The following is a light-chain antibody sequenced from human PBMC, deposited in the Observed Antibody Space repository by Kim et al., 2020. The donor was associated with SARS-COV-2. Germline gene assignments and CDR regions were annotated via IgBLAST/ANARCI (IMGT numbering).Light chain of an antibody. CDR3: QQYGSSPWT. V-gene: IGKV3-20*01. CDR2: GAS. CDR1: QSVRSSY. Sequence: SPGERATLSCRASQSVRSSYLSWYQQKPGQAPRLLIYGASSRATVIPDRFSGSGSGTDFTLTISRLDPEDFAVYYCQQYGSSPWTFGQGTTVDIK. J-gene: IGKJ1*01.